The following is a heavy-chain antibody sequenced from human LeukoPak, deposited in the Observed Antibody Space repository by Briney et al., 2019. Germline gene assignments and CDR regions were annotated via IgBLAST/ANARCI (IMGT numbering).Heavy chain of an antibody. D-gene: IGHD3-3*01. CDR3: ATRVYYDFWSGYKPESPFDY. Sequence: SGGSLRLSCAASGFTFSSYAMSWVRQAPGKGLEWVSTINGGGVNTHYADSVGGRFTISRDNSKNTLYLQMNSLRAEDTAVYYCATRVYYDFWSGYKPESPFDYWGQGTLVTVSS. CDR1: GFTFSSYA. V-gene: IGHV3-23*01. CDR2: INGGGVNT. J-gene: IGHJ4*02.